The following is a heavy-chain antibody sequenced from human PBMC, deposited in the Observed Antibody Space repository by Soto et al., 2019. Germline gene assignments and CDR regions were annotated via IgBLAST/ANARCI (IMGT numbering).Heavy chain of an antibody. V-gene: IGHV4-4*07. Sequence: LLTMSRTCTVRGASISGSYWSWIRKSAGKGLEWIGRIYATGTTDYNPSLKSRVMMSVDTSKKQFSLKLRSVTAADTAVYYCVRDGTKTLRDWFDPWGQGISVTVSS. CDR3: VRDGTKTLRDWFDP. D-gene: IGHD1-1*01. CDR1: GASISGSY. J-gene: IGHJ5*02. CDR2: IYATGTT.